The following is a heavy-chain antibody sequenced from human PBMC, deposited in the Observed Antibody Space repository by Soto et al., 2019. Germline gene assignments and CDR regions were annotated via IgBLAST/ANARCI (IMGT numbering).Heavy chain of an antibody. CDR2: FYYSGST. Sequence: PSETLSLTCTVSGGSISSYYWSWIRQPPGKGLEWIGYFYYSGSTNYNPSLKSRVTISVDTSKNQFSLKLSSVTAADTAVYYCARGLGGNYFYYYGMDVWGQGTTVTVSS. CDR3: ARGLGGNYFYYYGMDV. D-gene: IGHD3-16*01. CDR1: GGSISSYY. J-gene: IGHJ6*02. V-gene: IGHV4-59*12.